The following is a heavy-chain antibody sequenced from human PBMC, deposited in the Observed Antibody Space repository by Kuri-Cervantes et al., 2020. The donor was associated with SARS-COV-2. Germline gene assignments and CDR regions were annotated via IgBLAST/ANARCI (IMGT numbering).Heavy chain of an antibody. Sequence: SETLSLTCTVSGGSISSYYWSWIRQPPGKGLEWIGYIYYSGSTNYNPSLKSRVTISVDTSKNQFSLKLSSVTAADTAVYYCARDVQGYSYGSGYYYYGMDVWGQGTTVTVSS. J-gene: IGHJ6*02. D-gene: IGHD5-18*01. CDR1: GGSISSYY. V-gene: IGHV4-59*01. CDR3: ARDVQGYSYGSGYYYYGMDV. CDR2: IYYSGST.